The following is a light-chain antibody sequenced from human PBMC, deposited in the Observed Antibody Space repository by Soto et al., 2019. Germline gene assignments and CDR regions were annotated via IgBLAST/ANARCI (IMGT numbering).Light chain of an antibody. Sequence: DIVMTQSPDSLAVSLGERATINCKSSQSVLYSSNNKNYLAWYQQKPGQHPQLLIYWASTRESGVPDRVSGSGSGTDFTLTIGSLQAEDVAVYDCQQYYSNPPTFGQGTKVEIK. V-gene: IGKV4-1*01. J-gene: IGKJ1*01. CDR3: QQYYSNPPT. CDR1: QSVLYSSNNKNY. CDR2: WAS.